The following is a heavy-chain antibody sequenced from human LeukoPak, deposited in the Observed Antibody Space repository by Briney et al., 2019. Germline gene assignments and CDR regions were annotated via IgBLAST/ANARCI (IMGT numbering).Heavy chain of an antibody. CDR2: IYPGDSDT. D-gene: IGHD2-15*01. CDR1: GYSFANYW. CDR3: ARSQGYCSGGSCLQGDWFDP. Sequence: GESLKISCKGSGYSFANYWIGWVRQMPGKGLEWMGIIYPGDSDTRYSPSFQGQVTISADKSIRTAYLQWGSLKASDTAMYYCARSQGYCSGGSCLQGDWFDPWGQGTLVTVSS. V-gene: IGHV5-51*01. J-gene: IGHJ5*02.